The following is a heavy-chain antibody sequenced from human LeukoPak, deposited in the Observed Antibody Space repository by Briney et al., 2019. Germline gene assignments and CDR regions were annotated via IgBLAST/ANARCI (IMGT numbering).Heavy chain of an antibody. Sequence: SQTLSLTCTVSGGSISSGSYYWSWIRQPAGKGLEYIGRIYTSGSTNYNPSLKSRVTISVDTSKNQFSLKLSSVTAADTAVYYCARQLNEPRAAAFDYWGQGTLVTVSS. J-gene: IGHJ4*02. CDR2: IYTSGST. CDR3: ARQLNEPRAAAFDY. D-gene: IGHD6-13*01. V-gene: IGHV4-61*02. CDR1: GGSISSGSYY.